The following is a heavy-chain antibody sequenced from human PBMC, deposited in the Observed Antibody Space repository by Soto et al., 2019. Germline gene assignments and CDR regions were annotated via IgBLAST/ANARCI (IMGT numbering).Heavy chain of an antibody. V-gene: IGHV3-11*06. Sequence: GGSLRLSCAVPGFTVSNNYMTLIRQAPGKGLEWLSHISPKSTFRNYADSVKGRFTISRDNTESSLFLQMNSLGVDDTAVYSCVRGGGGGLFEHWGQGVLVTVSS. CDR1: GFTVSNNY. CDR3: VRGGGGGLFEH. CDR2: ISPKSTFR. D-gene: IGHD2-21*01. J-gene: IGHJ4*02.